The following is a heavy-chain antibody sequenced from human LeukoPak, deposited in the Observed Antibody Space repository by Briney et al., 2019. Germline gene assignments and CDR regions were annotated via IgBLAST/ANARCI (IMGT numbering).Heavy chain of an antibody. CDR2: ISGSGGST. CDR1: GFTFDDYG. J-gene: IGHJ4*02. D-gene: IGHD6-19*01. V-gene: IGHV3-23*01. Sequence: GGSLRLSCAASGFTFDDYGMSWVRQAPGKGLEWVSAISGSGGSTYYADSVKGRFTISRDNSKNTLYLQMNSLRAEDTAVYYCAKESRIAVAGRSFDYWGQGTLVTVSS. CDR3: AKESRIAVAGRSFDY.